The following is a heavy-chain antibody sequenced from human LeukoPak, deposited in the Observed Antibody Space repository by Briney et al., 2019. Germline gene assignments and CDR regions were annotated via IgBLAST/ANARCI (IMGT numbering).Heavy chain of an antibody. J-gene: IGHJ4*02. Sequence: SETLSLTSTVSGGSISSGSYYWGWIRQPAGKGLEWIGHIYTSGSTNYNPSLKSRVTMSVDTSKNQFSLKLTSVTAADTAVYYCASETYYYDSSGYYIFDYWGQGTLVTVSS. CDR3: ASETYYYDSSGYYIFDY. V-gene: IGHV4-61*09. CDR2: IYTSGST. CDR1: GGSISSGSYY. D-gene: IGHD3-22*01.